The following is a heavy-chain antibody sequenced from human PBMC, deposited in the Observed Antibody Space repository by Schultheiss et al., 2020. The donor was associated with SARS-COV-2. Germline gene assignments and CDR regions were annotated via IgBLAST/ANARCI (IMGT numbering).Heavy chain of an antibody. CDR2: AHHTGRT. Sequence: SETLSLTCAVSGGSLNTGSYYWTWIRQPPGKGLEWIGGAHHTGRTFYNPSLKTRLTISADTSKNQFSLKLSSVTAADTAVYYCTRHVYTNNPDNWFDPWGQGTLVTVSS. CDR1: GGSLNTGSYY. J-gene: IGHJ5*02. D-gene: IGHD1/OR15-1a*01. CDR3: TRHVYTNNPDNWFDP. V-gene: IGHV4-39*01.